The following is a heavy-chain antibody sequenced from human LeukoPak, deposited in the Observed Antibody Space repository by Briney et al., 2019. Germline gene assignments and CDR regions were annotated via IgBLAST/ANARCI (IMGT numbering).Heavy chain of an antibody. CDR1: GFTSSSYA. CDR2: RSYDGSNK. CDR3: ARAGGSSGYWLDY. J-gene: IGHJ4*02. V-gene: IGHV3-30*01. Sequence: GGSLRLSCAASGFTSSSYAMHWVRQAPGKGLEWVAVRSYDGSNKYYADSVKGRFTISRDNSKNTLYLQMNSLRAEDTAVYYCARAGGSSGYWLDYWGQGTLVTVSS. D-gene: IGHD3-22*01.